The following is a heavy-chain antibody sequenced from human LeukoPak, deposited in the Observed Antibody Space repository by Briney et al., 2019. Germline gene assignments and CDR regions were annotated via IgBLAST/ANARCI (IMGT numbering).Heavy chain of an antibody. Sequence: GGSLRLSCAASGFTFDDYAMHWVRQAPGKGLEWVSGISWNSGSIGYADYVKGRFTISRDNAKNSLSLQMNSLRAEDTALYYCTGGRKSSSWYYFDYWGQGTLVTVSS. V-gene: IGHV3-9*01. J-gene: IGHJ4*02. D-gene: IGHD6-13*01. CDR1: GFTFDDYA. CDR2: ISWNSGSI. CDR3: TGGRKSSSWYYFDY.